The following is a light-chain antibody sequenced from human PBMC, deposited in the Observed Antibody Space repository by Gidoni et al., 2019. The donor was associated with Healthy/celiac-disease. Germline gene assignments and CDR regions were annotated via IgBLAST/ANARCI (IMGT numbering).Light chain of an antibody. V-gene: IGLV3-21*04. J-gene: IGLJ1*01. Sequence: SYVLTQPPSVSVAPGKPARITCGGNDIGSKSVHWYQTKPGQAPVLVIYYDSDRPSGIPERFSGSNSGNTATLTISRVEAGDEADYYCQVWDSSSDHPIYVFGTGTKVTVL. CDR1: DIGSKS. CDR3: QVWDSSSDHPIYV. CDR2: YDS.